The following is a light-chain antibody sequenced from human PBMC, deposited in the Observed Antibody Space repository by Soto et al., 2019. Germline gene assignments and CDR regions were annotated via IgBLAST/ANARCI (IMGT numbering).Light chain of an antibody. CDR2: DVR. Sequence: QSVLTQPASVSGSPGQSITISCTGSSSDVGGYNDVSWYQQHPGKAPKLMIYDVRNRPSGVSNRFSGSKSGNTASLTISGLQAEDEADYYCSSYTSSSTYVFGAGTKLTVL. V-gene: IGLV2-14*01. CDR1: SSDVGGYND. J-gene: IGLJ1*01. CDR3: SSYTSSSTYV.